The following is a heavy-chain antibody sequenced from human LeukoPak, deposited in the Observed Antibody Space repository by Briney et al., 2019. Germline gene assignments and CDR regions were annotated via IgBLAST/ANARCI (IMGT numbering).Heavy chain of an antibody. CDR3: ARDGGGFGELPSDY. Sequence: AGGSLRLSCAASGFTFSSYGMHWVRQAPGKGLEWVAVISYDGSNKYYADSVKGRFTISRDNSKNTLYLQMNSLRAEDTAVYYCARDGGGFGELPSDYWGQGTLVTVSS. V-gene: IGHV3-30*03. CDR1: GFTFSSYG. J-gene: IGHJ4*02. D-gene: IGHD3-10*01. CDR2: ISYDGSNK.